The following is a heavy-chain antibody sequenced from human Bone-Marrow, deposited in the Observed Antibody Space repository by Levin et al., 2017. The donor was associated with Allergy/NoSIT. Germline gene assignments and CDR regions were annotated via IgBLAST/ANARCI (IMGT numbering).Heavy chain of an antibody. CDR2: IKRKIEGEAA. V-gene: IGHV3-15*01. CDR3: TTGMGKSDSDY. Sequence: ETLSLTCAASGFTFSDTWMTWVRQAPGKGLEWVGRIKRKIEGEAADYGAPVTGRFTVSRDDSKGTFHLQMNSLKIEDTAVYYCTTGMGKSDSDYWGQGTLVTVSS. J-gene: IGHJ4*02. CDR1: GFTFSDTW.